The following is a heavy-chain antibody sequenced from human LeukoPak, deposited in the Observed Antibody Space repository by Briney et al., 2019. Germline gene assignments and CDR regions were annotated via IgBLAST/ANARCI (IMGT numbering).Heavy chain of an antibody. V-gene: IGHV1-18*01. J-gene: IGHJ6*03. CDR1: YTSTNNG. CDR3: ARDAWGSSTSLGYYYYMDV. CDR2: ISGYTGYT. Sequence: VASVTVSCTYTSTNNGVTWVRQAPGQGLEWVGRISGYTGYTNYAQKFQGRVSLTTERSTKTAYMELTYLRSDDTAVYYCARDAWGSSTSLGYYYYMDVWGEGTAVIVSS. D-gene: IGHD6-6*01.